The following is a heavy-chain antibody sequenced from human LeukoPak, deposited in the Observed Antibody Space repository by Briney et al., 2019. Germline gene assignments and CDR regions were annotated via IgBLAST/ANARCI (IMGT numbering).Heavy chain of an antibody. J-gene: IGHJ6*02. CDR3: ARIVVVPAAISPYYYGMDV. Sequence: ASVKVSCKASGYTFTTYYMHWVRQAPGQGLERMGIINPSGGSTTYAQKLQGRVTMTTDTSTSTAYMELRSLRSDDTAVYYCARIVVVPAAISPYYYGMDVWGQGTTVTVSS. CDR1: GYTFTTYY. D-gene: IGHD2-2*02. CDR2: INPSGGST. V-gene: IGHV1-46*01.